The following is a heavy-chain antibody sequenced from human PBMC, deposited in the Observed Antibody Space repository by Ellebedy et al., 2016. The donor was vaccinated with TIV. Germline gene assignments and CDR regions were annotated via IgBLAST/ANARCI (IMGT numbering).Heavy chain of an antibody. CDR1: GYIFTTYA. V-gene: IGHV1-18*01. CDR2: ISAYNGNI. CDR3: ARAGYDILKGYNFFDY. Sequence: AASVKVSCKTSGYIFTTYAITWVRQAPGQGLEWMGWISAYNGNINYAQKFQGRVTMTTDTSTSTANMELRSLRSDDTAVYYCARAGYDILKGYNFFDYWGQGTLVTVSS. D-gene: IGHD3-9*01. J-gene: IGHJ4*02.